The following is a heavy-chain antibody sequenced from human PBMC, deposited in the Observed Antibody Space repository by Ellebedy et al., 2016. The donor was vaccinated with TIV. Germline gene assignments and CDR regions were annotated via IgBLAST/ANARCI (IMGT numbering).Heavy chain of an antibody. V-gene: IGHV3-7*01. D-gene: IGHD3-22*01. CDR2: IKQDGSEK. CDR3: VRDSGGMYYHDSSGYYDAFDI. J-gene: IGHJ3*02. CDR1: GFTFSNYW. Sequence: GESLKISCAASGFTFSNYWMIWVRQAPGKGLEWVANIKQDGSEKYYVDSVKGRFTISRDNAKSSLYLQMNSLRVEDTAVYYCVRDSGGMYYHDSSGYYDAFDIWGQGTMVTVSS.